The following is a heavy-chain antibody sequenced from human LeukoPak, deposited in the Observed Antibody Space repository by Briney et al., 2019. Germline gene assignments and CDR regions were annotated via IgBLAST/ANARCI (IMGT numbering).Heavy chain of an antibody. CDR3: AKDLAHIVGATTGDY. Sequence: GGSLRRSCAASGFTFSSYGMHWVRQAPGKGLEWVAFIRYDGSNKYYADSVKGRFTISRDNSKNTLYLQMNSLRAEDTAVYYCAKDLAHIVGATTGDYWGQGTLVTVSS. J-gene: IGHJ4*02. V-gene: IGHV3-30*02. D-gene: IGHD1-26*01. CDR2: IRYDGSNK. CDR1: GFTFSSYG.